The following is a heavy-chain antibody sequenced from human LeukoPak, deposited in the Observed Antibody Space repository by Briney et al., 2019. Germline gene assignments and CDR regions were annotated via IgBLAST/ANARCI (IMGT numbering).Heavy chain of an antibody. CDR1: GLXFSTSS. CDR3: ARGAYYDY. CDR2: ISSSSSYI. V-gene: IGHV3-21*01. D-gene: IGHD3-22*01. J-gene: IGHJ4*02. Sequence: GGSLRLSCAASGLXFSTSSMNWVRQAPGKGLEWVSPISSSSSYIYYADSVKGRFTISRDNAKNSLYLQMNSLRVEDTAVYYCARGAYYDYWGQGTLVTVSS.